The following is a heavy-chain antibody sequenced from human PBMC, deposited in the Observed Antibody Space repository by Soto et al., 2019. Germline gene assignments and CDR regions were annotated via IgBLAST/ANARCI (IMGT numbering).Heavy chain of an antibody. CDR2: ISYDGSNK. V-gene: IGHV3-30*18. Sequence: LRLSCAASGFTFSSYGMHWVRQAPGKGLEWVAVISYDGSNKYYADSVKGRFTISRDNSKNTLYLQMNSLRAEDTAVYYCAKDRRNGMDVWGQGTTVTVSS. CDR3: AKDRRNGMDV. CDR1: GFTFSSYG. J-gene: IGHJ6*02.